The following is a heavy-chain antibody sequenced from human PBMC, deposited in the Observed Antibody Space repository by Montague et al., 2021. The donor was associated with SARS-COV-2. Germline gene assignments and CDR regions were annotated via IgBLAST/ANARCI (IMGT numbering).Heavy chain of an antibody. J-gene: IGHJ6*03. V-gene: IGHV4-34*01. Sequence: SETLSLTCAVHGGSFSGYYWNWIRQPPGKGLEWIGEINHGGSTNYNPSLKSRVTISADTSKNQFSLKLTSVAAADTAVYYCASLGEGVVPAPILGVGPYYSYYYIDVWGKGTTVTVSS. D-gene: IGHD2-2*02. CDR1: GGSFSGYY. CDR3: ASLGEGVVPAPILGVGPYYSYYYIDV. CDR2: INHGGST.